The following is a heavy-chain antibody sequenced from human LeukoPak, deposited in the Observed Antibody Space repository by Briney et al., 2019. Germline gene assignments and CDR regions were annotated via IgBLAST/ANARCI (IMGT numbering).Heavy chain of an antibody. CDR3: AQVNYYYVSAGAFDI. CDR1: GFTFSSYG. J-gene: IGHJ3*02. CDR2: ISYDGSNK. V-gene: IGHV3-30*18. D-gene: IGHD3-10*02. Sequence: GGSLRLSCAASGFTFSSYGMHWVRQAPGKGLEWVAVISYDGSNKYYADSVKGRFTISRDNSKTTLYLQMNSLRAEATAVYYCAQVNYYYVSAGAFDIWGHGTMVTASS.